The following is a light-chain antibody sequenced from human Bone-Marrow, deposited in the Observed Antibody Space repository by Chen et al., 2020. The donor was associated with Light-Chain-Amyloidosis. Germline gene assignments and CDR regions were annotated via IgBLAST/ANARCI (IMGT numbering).Light chain of an antibody. CDR2: AAS. CDR1: LSVTSSN. Sequence: IVLTQSPGTLSLSPGERATLSCRASLSVTSSNLAWYQQKPGQAPRLLIYAASIRATGIPDRFSGSGSGTDFTLISSRLEPEDFALSYCHQYGLSPYSFGQGTKLEIK. J-gene: IGKJ2*03. V-gene: IGKV3-20*01. CDR3: HQYGLSPYS.